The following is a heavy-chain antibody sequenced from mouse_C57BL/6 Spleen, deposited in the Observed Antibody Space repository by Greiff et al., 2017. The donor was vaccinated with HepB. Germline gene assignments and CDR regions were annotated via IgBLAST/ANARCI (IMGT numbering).Heavy chain of an antibody. J-gene: IGHJ4*01. CDR2: IWRGGST. CDR3: AKNLGYYGSSHYYAMDY. V-gene: IGHV2-5*01. D-gene: IGHD1-1*01. CDR1: GFSLTSYG. Sequence: VKLQESGPGLVQPSQSLSITCTVSGFSLTSYGVHWVRQSPGKGLEWLGVIWRGGSTDYNAAFMSRLSITKDNSKSQVFFKMNSLQADDTAIYYCAKNLGYYGSSHYYAMDYWGQGTSVTVSS.